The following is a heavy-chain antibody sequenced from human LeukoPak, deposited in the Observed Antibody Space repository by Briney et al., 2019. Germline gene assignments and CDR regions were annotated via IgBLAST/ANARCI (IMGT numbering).Heavy chain of an antibody. CDR1: GFTVSSHD. D-gene: IGHD7-27*01. V-gene: IGHV3-53*05. CDR2: IYMGGNT. CDR3: ARDAGAGEYYFDY. Sequence: TGGSLRLSCAASGFTVSSHDMSWVRQAPGKGLEWVSVIYMGGNTFYADSVKGRFTISRDTSKNTLYLQMNSLRAEDTAVYYCARDAGAGEYYFDYWGQGTLVTVSS. J-gene: IGHJ4*02.